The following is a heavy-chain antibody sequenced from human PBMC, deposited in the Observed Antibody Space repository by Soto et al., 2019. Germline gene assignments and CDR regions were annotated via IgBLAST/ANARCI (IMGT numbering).Heavy chain of an antibody. D-gene: IGHD3-3*01. V-gene: IGHV3-48*04. CDR2: ISSSSSTI. Sequence: GGSLRLSCAASGFTFSSYSMNWVRQAPGKGLEWVSYISSSSSTIYYADSVKGRFTISRDNAKNSLYLQMNSLRAEDTAVYYCARDLYNYDFWKGMDVWGKGTTVTVSS. J-gene: IGHJ6*04. CDR3: ARDLYNYDFWKGMDV. CDR1: GFTFSSYS.